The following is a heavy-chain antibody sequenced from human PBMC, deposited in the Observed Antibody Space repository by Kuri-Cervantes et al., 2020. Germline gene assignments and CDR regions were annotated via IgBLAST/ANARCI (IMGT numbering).Heavy chain of an antibody. CDR3: ARGPGATMRVMGY. Sequence: LSPTCAASGFTFSSYGMHWVRQAPGKGLEGVAVIWYDGSNKYYADSVKGRFTISRDYSKNTLYLQMNSLRAEDTAVYYGARGPGATMRVMGYWGQGTLVTVSS. CDR2: IWYDGSNK. J-gene: IGHJ4*02. V-gene: IGHV3-33*01. CDR1: GFTFSSYG. D-gene: IGHD1-26*01.